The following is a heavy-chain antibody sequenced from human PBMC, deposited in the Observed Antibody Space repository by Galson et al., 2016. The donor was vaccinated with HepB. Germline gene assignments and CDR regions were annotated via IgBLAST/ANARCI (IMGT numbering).Heavy chain of an antibody. CDR3: ATHDRYCSGGSCYSEVYNWFDS. CDR2: ISSFGSNT. D-gene: IGHD2-15*01. J-gene: IGHJ5*01. Sequence: SLRLSRAASGFTFINYAMTWVRQAPGMGLEWVSTISSFGSNTYYADSVKGRFTISRDNSKNTLSLQMNSLRAEDTAVYYCATHDRYCSGGSCYSEVYNWFDSWGQGTLVTVSS. CDR1: GFTFINYA. V-gene: IGHV3-23*01.